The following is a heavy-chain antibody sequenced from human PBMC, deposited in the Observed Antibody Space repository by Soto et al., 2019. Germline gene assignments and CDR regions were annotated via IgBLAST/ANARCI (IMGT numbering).Heavy chain of an antibody. CDR3: ARDYDNNGYLDY. Sequence: ASVKVSCKASGGTFSSYAFSWVRQAPGQGLEWMGGIIPMYGPANYAQNFQGRVTITADESTSTVYMELNSLRSEDTAVYFCARDYDNNGYLDYWGQGNLVTVSS. D-gene: IGHD3-22*01. CDR2: IIPMYGPA. J-gene: IGHJ4*02. V-gene: IGHV1-69*13. CDR1: GGTFSSYA.